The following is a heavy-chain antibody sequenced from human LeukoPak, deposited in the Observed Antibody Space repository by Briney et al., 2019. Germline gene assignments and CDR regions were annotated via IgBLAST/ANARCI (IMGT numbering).Heavy chain of an antibody. CDR3: AVTMVRGVIKGGVFDY. J-gene: IGHJ4*02. V-gene: IGHV4-34*01. D-gene: IGHD3-10*01. Sequence: SETLSLTCAVYGGSFSGYYWSWIRQPPGKGLEWIGEINHSGSTNYNPSLKSRVTIPVDTSKNQFSLKLSSVTAADTAVYYCAVTMVRGVIKGGVFDYWGQGTLVTVSS. CDR2: INHSGST. CDR1: GGSFSGYY.